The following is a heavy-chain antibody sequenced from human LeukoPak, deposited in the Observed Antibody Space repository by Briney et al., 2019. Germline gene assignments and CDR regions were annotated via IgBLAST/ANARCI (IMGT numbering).Heavy chain of an antibody. Sequence: PSETLSLTCTVSGGSIKTYYWSWSRQSPGKGLEWIGSMSYSGTSNYIPSLKSRVSMTIDISKNQFSLKMTSVTAADTALYFCAAGSRPYYSYYMAVWGTGTTVTVPS. J-gene: IGHJ6*03. V-gene: IGHV4-59*08. CDR1: GGSIKTYY. CDR3: AAGSRPYYSYYMAV. CDR2: MSYSGTS.